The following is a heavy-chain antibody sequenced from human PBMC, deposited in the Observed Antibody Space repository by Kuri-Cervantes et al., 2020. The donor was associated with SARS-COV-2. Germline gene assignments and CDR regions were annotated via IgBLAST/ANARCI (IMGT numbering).Heavy chain of an antibody. CDR3: ATEGYSIIIWAFAH. D-gene: IGHD3-22*01. CDR2: LNPDTGNT. V-gene: IGHV1-8*02. Sequence: ASVKVSCKASGYSFSSYDINWVRQATGQGLEWMGWLNPDTGNTGNAKKFQGRVTMTRDTSTSTVYMELSSLRSEDTAVYYCATEGYSIIIWAFAHWGQGTKVTVSS. CDR1: GYSFSSYD. J-gene: IGHJ3*01.